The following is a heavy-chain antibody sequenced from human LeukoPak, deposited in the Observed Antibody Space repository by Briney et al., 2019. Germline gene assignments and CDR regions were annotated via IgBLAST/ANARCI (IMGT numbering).Heavy chain of an antibody. D-gene: IGHD3-22*01. CDR2: IYRRGST. Sequence: SENLSLTCTVSGGSISSYYWRWIRQSAGKGLEWSGSIYRRGSTNFDPSLQCRVTLSLDTSKNQSSLSLSSVTPADTALYYCARVTRSPTITMIVVRYFDLWGRGALVTVSS. J-gene: IGHJ2*01. V-gene: IGHV4-4*07. CDR1: GGSISSYY. CDR3: ARVTRSPTITMIVVRYFDL.